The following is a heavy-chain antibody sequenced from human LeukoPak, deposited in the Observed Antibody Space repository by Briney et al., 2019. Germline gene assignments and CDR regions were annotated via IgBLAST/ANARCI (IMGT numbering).Heavy chain of an antibody. CDR3: ATALRWVTAIYFDY. CDR2: FDPEDGET. D-gene: IGHD2-21*02. J-gene: IGHJ4*02. V-gene: IGHV1-24*01. CDR1: GYTLTELS. Sequence: GASVNVSCTVSGYTLTELSMHWVRQAPGKGLEWMGGFDPEDGETIYAQKFQGRVTMTEDTSTDTAYMELSSLRSEDTAVYYCATALRWVTAIYFDYWGQGTLVTVSS.